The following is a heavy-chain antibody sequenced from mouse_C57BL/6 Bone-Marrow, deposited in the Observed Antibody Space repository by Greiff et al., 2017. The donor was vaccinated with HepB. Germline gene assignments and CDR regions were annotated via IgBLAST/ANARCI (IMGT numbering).Heavy chain of an antibody. V-gene: IGHV1-82*01. J-gene: IGHJ4*01. CDR1: GYAFSSSW. CDR2: IYPGDGDT. Sequence: VQLQESGPELVKPGASVKISCKASGYAFSSSWMNWVKQRPGKGLEWIGRIYPGDGDTNYNGKFKGKATLTADKSSSTAYMQLSSLTSEDSAVYFCAGGGDYYAMDYWGQGTSVTVSS. CDR3: AGGGDYYAMDY.